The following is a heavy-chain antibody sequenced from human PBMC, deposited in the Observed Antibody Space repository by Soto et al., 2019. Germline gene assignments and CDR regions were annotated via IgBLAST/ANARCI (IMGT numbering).Heavy chain of an antibody. CDR1: AASIRSSY. D-gene: IGHD3-22*01. CDR3: ARGYYDSNGQSNTFDI. Sequence: LGLACTVSAASIRSSYWRWLRQSPVMGLEWIGYVYYSGSTKYNPSLKSRVTISVDTSKNQFSLKLSSVTAADTAVYYCARGYYDSNGQSNTFDIWGQGTMVTVSS. CDR2: VYYSGST. V-gene: IGHV4-59*01. J-gene: IGHJ3*02.